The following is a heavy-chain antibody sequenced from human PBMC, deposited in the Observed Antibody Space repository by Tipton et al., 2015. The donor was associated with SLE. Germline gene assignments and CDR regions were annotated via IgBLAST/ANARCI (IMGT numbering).Heavy chain of an antibody. CDR1: LYSISSGFY. J-gene: IGHJ4*02. Sequence: PGLVKPSETLSLTCTVSLYSISSGFYWGWIRQPPGKGLEWIGYIYYSGSTYYNPSLKSRVTISVDTSKNQFSLKLSSVTAADTAVYYCARDVAAEFDYWGQGTLVTVSS. D-gene: IGHD6-13*01. V-gene: IGHV4-38-2*02. CDR2: IYYSGST. CDR3: ARDVAAEFDY.